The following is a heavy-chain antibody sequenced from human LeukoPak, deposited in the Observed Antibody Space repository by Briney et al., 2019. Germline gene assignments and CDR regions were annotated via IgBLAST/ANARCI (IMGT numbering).Heavy chain of an antibody. CDR1: GFTFSSYG. Sequence: PGGSLRLSCAASGFTFSSYGMHWVRQAPGKGLEWVAFIRYDGSNKYYADSVKGRFTISRDNSKNTQYLQMNSLRAEDTTVYYCVKAALSRYYYMDVWGKGTTVTVSS. CDR2: IRYDGSNK. J-gene: IGHJ6*03. V-gene: IGHV3-30*02. CDR3: VKAALSRYYYMDV.